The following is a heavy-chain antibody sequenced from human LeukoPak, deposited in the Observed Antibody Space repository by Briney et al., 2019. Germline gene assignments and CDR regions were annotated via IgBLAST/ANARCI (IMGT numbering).Heavy chain of an antibody. J-gene: IGHJ4*02. V-gene: IGHV4-59*11. Sequence: SETLSLTCSVSGGSINSHYWSWIRQPPGKRLEWIGYIFNTGNTNYNPSLASRVTMSVDTSRAQFFLRLSPVTAAGTAIYYCASRPADTTWYGVFDYWSQGTLVTVSS. CDR3: ASRPADTTWYGVFDY. D-gene: IGHD3-10*01. CDR1: GGSINSHY. CDR2: IFNTGNT.